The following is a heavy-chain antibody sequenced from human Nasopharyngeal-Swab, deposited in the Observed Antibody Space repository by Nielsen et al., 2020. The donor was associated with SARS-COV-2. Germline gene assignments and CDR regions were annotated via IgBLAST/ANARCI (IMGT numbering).Heavy chain of an antibody. Sequence: SETLSLTCTVSGGSISSGDYYWSWIRQPPGKGLEWIGFIYYSGSTYYNPSLKSRVTISVDTSKNQFSLKLSSVTAADTAVYYCARVWYSITIFGVVSRIFDYWGQGTLVTVSS. CDR3: ARVWYSITIFGVVSRIFDY. J-gene: IGHJ4*02. D-gene: IGHD3-3*01. V-gene: IGHV4-30-4*01. CDR2: IYYSGST. CDR1: GGSISSGDYY.